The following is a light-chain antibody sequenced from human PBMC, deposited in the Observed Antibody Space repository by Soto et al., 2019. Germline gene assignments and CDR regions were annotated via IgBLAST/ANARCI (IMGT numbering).Light chain of an antibody. J-gene: IGKJ2*01. CDR2: GAS. Sequence: EIVMTQSPATLSVSPGERATLSCRASQSVSSNLAWYQQKPGQAPRLLIYGASTRATGIPATFSGSGSGTEFTLTISSLQSEDFAVYYCQQYYKWPYTFGQGTKLELK. V-gene: IGKV3-15*01. CDR3: QQYYKWPYT. CDR1: QSVSSN.